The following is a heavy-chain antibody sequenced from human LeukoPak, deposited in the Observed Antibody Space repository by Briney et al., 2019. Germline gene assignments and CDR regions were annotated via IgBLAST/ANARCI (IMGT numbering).Heavy chain of an antibody. J-gene: IGHJ5*01. D-gene: IGHD2-8*01. V-gene: IGHV4-34*01. Sequence: MASETLSLTCAVYGASFNTYYWTWIRQSPDKGMEWIGEVKHDGDTNVNPSLRSRVVMSVDASKNQFSLKMTFVTAADTDIYFCAGGPVALPNGRLSLFFDFWGQGTLVTVSS. CDR2: VKHDGDT. CDR1: GASFNTYY. CDR3: AGGPVALPNGRLSLFFDF.